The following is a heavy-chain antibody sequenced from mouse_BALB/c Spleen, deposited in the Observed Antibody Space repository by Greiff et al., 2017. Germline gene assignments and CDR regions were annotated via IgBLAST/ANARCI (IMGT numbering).Heavy chain of an antibody. CDR1: GYTFTSYW. D-gene: IGHD3-3*01. CDR2: INPSNGRT. J-gene: IGHJ4*01. V-gene: IGHV1S81*02. Sequence: VQLQQSGAELVKPGASVKLSCKASGYTFTSYWMHWVKQRPGQGLEWIGEINPSNGRTNYNEKLKSKATLTVDKSSSTAYMQLSSLTSEDSAVYYCARSGGGTLYAMDYWGQGTSVTVSS. CDR3: ARSGGGTLYAMDY.